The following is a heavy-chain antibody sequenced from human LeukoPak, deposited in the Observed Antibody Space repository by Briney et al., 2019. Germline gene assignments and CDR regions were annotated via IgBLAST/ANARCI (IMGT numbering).Heavy chain of an antibody. V-gene: IGHV3-30*18. D-gene: IGHD1-26*01. Sequence: WVAVISYDGSNKYYADSVKGRFTISRDNSKNTLYLQMNSLRAEDTAVYYRAKLPKGSAFDIWGQGTMVTVSS. CDR3: AKLPKGSAFDI. CDR2: ISYDGSNK. J-gene: IGHJ3*02.